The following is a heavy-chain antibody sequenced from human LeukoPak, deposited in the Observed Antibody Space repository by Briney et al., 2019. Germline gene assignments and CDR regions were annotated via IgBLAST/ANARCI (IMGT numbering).Heavy chain of an antibody. V-gene: IGHV3-23*01. CDR2: ISGGGERT. CDR1: GIVFSITA. Sequence: SGGSLRLSCAASGIVFSITAMNWARQSPGRGLEWVSAISGGGERTFYADSVKGRFTISRDNSKNMVYLQMNSLRADDTAIYYCGKDGGQYSSGPEFDPRGQGALVTVSS. D-gene: IGHD6-19*01. J-gene: IGHJ5*02. CDR3: GKDGGQYSSGPEFDP.